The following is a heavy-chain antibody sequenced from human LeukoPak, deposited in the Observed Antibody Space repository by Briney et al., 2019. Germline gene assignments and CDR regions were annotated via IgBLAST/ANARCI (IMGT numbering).Heavy chain of an antibody. V-gene: IGHV3-7*01. D-gene: IGHD1-7*01. Sequence: GGSLRLSCAASKFTFNSYWMTWVRQAPGKGLEWVANIKQDGSDKYYVDSVKGRFTISRDNAKNSLYLQMNSLRAEDTAVYYCARERLNRNYRRDYWGQGTLVTVSS. J-gene: IGHJ4*02. CDR2: IKQDGSDK. CDR3: ARERLNRNYRRDY. CDR1: KFTFNSYW.